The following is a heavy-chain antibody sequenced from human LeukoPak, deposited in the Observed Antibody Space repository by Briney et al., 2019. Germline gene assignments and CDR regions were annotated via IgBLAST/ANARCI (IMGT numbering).Heavy chain of an antibody. CDR3: ARAVAGSGGY. CDR1: GYTFTSYG. V-gene: IGHV1-18*01. D-gene: IGHD6-19*01. CDR2: ISAYNGNT. Sequence: VSVKVSRKASGYTFTSYGISWVRQAPGQGLEWMGWISAYNGNTNYAQKFQGRVTMTRDTSISTAYMELSRLRSDDTAVYYCARAVAGSGGYWGQGTLVTVSS. J-gene: IGHJ4*02.